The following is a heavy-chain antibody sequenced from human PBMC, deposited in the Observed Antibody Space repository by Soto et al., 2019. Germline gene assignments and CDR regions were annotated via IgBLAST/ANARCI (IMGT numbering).Heavy chain of an antibody. V-gene: IGHV1-69*02. Sequence: QVQLVQSGAEVKRPGSSVKVSCKASGDTFNFYSINWVRQAPGLGLEWMGRVNPIVRMSNYAQKFQSRVTMTADTSTSTAYTELSSLRSEDTAISYCESSYGSGYRAFDYWGQGALVTVSS. CDR2: VNPIVRMS. CDR3: ESSYGSGYRAFDY. J-gene: IGHJ4*02. CDR1: GDTFNFYS. D-gene: IGHD3-10*01.